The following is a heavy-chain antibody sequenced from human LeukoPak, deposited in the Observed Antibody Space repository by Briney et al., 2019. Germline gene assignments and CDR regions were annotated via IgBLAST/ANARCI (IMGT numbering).Heavy chain of an antibody. V-gene: IGHV3-21*01. CDR2: ISSSSSYI. CDR1: GFTFSSYS. Sequence: GGSLRLSCAASGFTFSSYSMNWVRQAPGKGLEWVSSISSSSSYIYYADSVKGRLTISRDNPKKSLYLQMNSLRADETAVSFCSRVYCCGSSCYMFDPWGQGPRVTV. J-gene: IGHJ5*02. CDR3: SRVYCCGSSCYMFDP. D-gene: IGHD2-2*02.